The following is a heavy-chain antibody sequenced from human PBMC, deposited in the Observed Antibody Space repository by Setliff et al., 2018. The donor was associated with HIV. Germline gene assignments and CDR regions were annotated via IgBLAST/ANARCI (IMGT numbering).Heavy chain of an antibody. CDR1: GFTFSDSA. J-gene: IGHJ4*02. V-gene: IGHV3-73*01. D-gene: IGHD2-8*01. CDR2: IGDKSYSCAT. CDR3: TRPQFFYDHNGRDN. Sequence: PGGSLRLSCVTSGFTFSDSAMHWVRQASGKGLEWVGRIGDKSYSCATAYAESVKGRFTISRDESRKTAYLQMSSLTSEDTAVYYCTRPQFFYDHNGRDNWGQGSLVTVSS.